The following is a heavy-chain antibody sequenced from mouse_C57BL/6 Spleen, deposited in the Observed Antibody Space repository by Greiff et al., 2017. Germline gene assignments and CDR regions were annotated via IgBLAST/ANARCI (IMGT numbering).Heavy chain of an antibody. CDR2: ILPGSGST. D-gene: IGHD2-4*01. CDR3: ARKHLYYDYSDWYFDV. CDR1: GYTFTGYW. V-gene: IGHV1-9*01. Sequence: QVQLQQSGAELMKPGASVKLSCKATGYTFTGYWIEWVKQRPGHGLEWIGEILPGSGSTNYNEKFKGKATFTADTSSNTAYMQLSSLTTEDSAIYYCARKHLYYDYSDWYFDVWGTGTTVTVSS. J-gene: IGHJ1*03.